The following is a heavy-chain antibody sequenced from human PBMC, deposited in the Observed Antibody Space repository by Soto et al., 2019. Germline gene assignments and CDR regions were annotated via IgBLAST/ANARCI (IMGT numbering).Heavy chain of an antibody. V-gene: IGHV1-69*13. D-gene: IGHD2-15*01. CDR2: IIPIFGTA. CDR1: GGTFSSYA. Sequence: ASVKVSCKASGGTFSSYAISWVRQAPGQGLEWMGGIIPIFGTANYAQEFQGRVTITADESTSTAYMELSSLRSEDTAVYYCARSPPGQLGYCSGGSCRSPRIGFDYWGQGTLVTVSS. CDR3: ARSPPGQLGYCSGGSCRSPRIGFDY. J-gene: IGHJ4*02.